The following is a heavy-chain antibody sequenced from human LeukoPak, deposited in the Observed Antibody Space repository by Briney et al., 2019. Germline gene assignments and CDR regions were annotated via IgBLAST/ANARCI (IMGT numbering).Heavy chain of an antibody. Sequence: GASVKVSCKASGYTFTGYYMHWVRQAPGQGLEWMGWINPNSGGTNYAQKFQGRVTMTRDTSISTAYMKLSRLRSDDTAVYYCARGHPWNRVAATLGSRYSMDVWGKGTTVTVSS. V-gene: IGHV1-2*02. CDR1: GYTFTGYY. J-gene: IGHJ6*03. D-gene: IGHD2-15*01. CDR2: INPNSGGT. CDR3: ARGHPWNRVAATLGSRYSMDV.